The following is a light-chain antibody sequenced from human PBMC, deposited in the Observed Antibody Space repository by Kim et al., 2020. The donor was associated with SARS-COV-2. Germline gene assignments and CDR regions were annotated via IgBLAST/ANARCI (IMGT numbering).Light chain of an antibody. Sequence: EVLLTQSPATLSVSPGERATLSCRASQSLSSNLAWYQQKPGQTPRLLIYGASTRATAIPGRFSGSGSGTEFTLTISSLESEDFAVYYCQQYNNWPLTFGQGTRLEIK. CDR1: QSLSSN. V-gene: IGKV3D-15*01. CDR3: QQYNNWPLT. CDR2: GAS. J-gene: IGKJ5*01.